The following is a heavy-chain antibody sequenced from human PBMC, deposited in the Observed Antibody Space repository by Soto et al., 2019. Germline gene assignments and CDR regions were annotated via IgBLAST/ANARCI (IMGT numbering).Heavy chain of an antibody. Sequence: ASVKVACKASGYTLTSYAMHWLRQAPGQRLEWMGWINAGNGNTKYSQKFQGRVTITRDTSASTAYMELSRLRSEDTAVYYCARVHYYGSGSYYNAFDIWGQGTMVTVSS. CDR3: ARVHYYGSGSYYNAFDI. V-gene: IGHV1-3*01. CDR1: GYTLTSYA. D-gene: IGHD3-10*01. CDR2: INAGNGNT. J-gene: IGHJ3*02.